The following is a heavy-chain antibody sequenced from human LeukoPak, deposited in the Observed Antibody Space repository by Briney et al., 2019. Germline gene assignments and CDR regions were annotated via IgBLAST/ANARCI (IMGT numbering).Heavy chain of an antibody. CDR1: GFTFSSYA. V-gene: IGHV3-23*01. CDR3: AKGGTNYYDSSGILY. CDR2: ISGSGGST. D-gene: IGHD3-22*01. J-gene: IGHJ4*02. Sequence: GRSLRLSCAASGFTFSSYAMHWVRQAPGKGLEWVSTISGSGGSTYYADSVKGRFTISRDNSKNTLYVQMNSLRAEDTAVYYCAKGGTNYYDSSGILYWGQGTLVTVSS.